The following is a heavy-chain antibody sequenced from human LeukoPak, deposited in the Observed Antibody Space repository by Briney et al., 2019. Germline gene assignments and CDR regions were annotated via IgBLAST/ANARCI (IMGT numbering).Heavy chain of an antibody. D-gene: IGHD3-10*02. CDR3: AELGITMIGGV. V-gene: IGHV3-53*01. CDR1: GFTVSSDY. J-gene: IGHJ6*04. Sequence: PGGSLRLSCAVSGFTVSSDYMSWVRQAPGKGLEWVSVIYSGGSIYYADSVKGRFTISRDNAKNSLYLQMNSLRAEDTAVYYCAELGITMIGGVWGKGTTVTISS. CDR2: IYSGGSI.